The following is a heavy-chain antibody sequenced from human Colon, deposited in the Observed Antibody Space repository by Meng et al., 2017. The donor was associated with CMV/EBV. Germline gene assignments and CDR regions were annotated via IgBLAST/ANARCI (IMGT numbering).Heavy chain of an antibody. CDR3: ARGYYDFGSGYSSFDY. J-gene: IGHJ4*02. CDR2: ISAYNGNT. CDR1: GYTFTSYG. V-gene: IGHV1-18*01. Sequence: ASVKVSCKASGYTFTSYGISWVRQAPGQGLEWMGWISAYNGNTNYAQKLQGRVTMTTDTSTSTAYMELRSLRSDDTAVYYCARGYYDFGSGYSSFDYWGQGTLVTVSS. D-gene: IGHD3-3*01.